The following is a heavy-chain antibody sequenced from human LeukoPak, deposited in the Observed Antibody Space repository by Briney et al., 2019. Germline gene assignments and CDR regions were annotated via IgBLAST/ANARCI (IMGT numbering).Heavy chain of an antibody. CDR1: GFTFDDYA. CDR3: AKDNGSGYYYAYNWFDP. CDR2: ISGDGGST. V-gene: IGHV3-43*02. D-gene: IGHD3-3*01. Sequence: GGSLRLSCAASGFTFDDYAMHWVRRAPGKGLEWVSLISGDGGSTYYADSVKGRFTISRDNSKNSLYLQMNSLRTEDTALYYCAKDNGSGYYYAYNWFDPWGQGTLVTVSS. J-gene: IGHJ5*02.